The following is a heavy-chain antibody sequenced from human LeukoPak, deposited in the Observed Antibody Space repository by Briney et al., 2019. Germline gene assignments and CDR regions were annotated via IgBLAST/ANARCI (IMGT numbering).Heavy chain of an antibody. CDR2: INHSGST. CDR3: AHNSREYQLLFFAFDI. CDR1: GGSFSGYY. J-gene: IGHJ3*02. V-gene: IGHV4-34*01. Sequence: PSETLSLTCAVYGGSFSGYYWSWIRQPPGKGLEWIGEINHSGSTNYNPSLKSRVTISVDTSKNQFSLKLSSVTAADTAVYYCAHNSREYQLLFFAFDIWGQGTMVTVSS. D-gene: IGHD2-2*01.